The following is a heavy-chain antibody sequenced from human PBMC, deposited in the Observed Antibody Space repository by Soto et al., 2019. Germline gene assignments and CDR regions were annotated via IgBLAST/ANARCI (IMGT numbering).Heavy chain of an antibody. CDR1: GFTFSSYA. CDR2: MSGNSDRR. Sequence: EVQLLESGGGLIQPGGSLRLSCAASGFTFSSYAMSWVRQGPGKGLEWVSGMSGNSDRRYYADSVKGRFTISRDNSINTLYFRMNSLRVEDMALYYCAEFTVNSGGGESDVCGHGTIVTVSA. V-gene: IGHV3-23*01. CDR3: AEFTVNSGGGESDV. J-gene: IGHJ3*01. D-gene: IGHD3-10*01.